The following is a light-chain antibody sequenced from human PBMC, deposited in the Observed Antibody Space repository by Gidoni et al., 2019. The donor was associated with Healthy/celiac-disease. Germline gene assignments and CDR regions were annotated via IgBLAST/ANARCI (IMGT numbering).Light chain of an antibody. CDR2: GAS. CDR1: QSVTRSY. Sequence: EIVLPQSPGTRSLSPGERATLSCRASQSVTRSYLAWYQQKPGQAPRLLIYGASSRATGIPDRFSGSGSGTDFTLTISRLETEDFAVYYCQQYGSSPVAFGQGTKVEIK. V-gene: IGKV3-20*01. CDR3: QQYGSSPVA. J-gene: IGKJ1*01.